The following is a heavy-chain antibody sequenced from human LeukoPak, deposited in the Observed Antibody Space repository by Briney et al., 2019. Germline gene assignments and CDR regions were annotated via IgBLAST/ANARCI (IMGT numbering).Heavy chain of an antibody. J-gene: IGHJ3*02. CDR3: ARHNYYYDSSGYYYVESGAFDI. CDR1: GGSISSYY. D-gene: IGHD3-22*01. CDR2: IYYSGST. V-gene: IGHV4-59*08. Sequence: PSETLSLTCTVSGGSISSYYWSWIRQPPGKGLEWIGYIYYSGSTNYNPSLKSRVTISVDTSKNQFSLKLSSVTAADTAVYYCARHNYYYDSSGYYYVESGAFDIWGQGTMVTVSS.